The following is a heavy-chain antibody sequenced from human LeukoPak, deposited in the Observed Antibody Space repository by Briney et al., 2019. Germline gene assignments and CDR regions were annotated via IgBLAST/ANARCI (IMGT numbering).Heavy chain of an antibody. J-gene: IGHJ5*02. Sequence: GTSVKVSCKASRYTFTGYYIHWVRQAPGQGLEWMGWITPHNGGTNYAQKFQGGVTMTRDTSISTAYMELSRLRSDDTAVYYCARTKNLYPGWFDPWGQGTLVTVSS. CDR3: ARTKNLYPGWFDP. CDR2: ITPHNGGT. V-gene: IGHV1-2*02. D-gene: IGHD1-14*01. CDR1: RYTFTGYY.